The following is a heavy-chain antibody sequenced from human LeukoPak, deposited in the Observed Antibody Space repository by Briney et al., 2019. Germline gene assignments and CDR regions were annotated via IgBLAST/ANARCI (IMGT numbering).Heavy chain of an antibody. D-gene: IGHD1-26*01. J-gene: IGHJ6*03. V-gene: IGHV3-30*02. Sequence: GGSLRLFCAASGFTFSSYGMYWVRQAPGKGLEWLAFIRYDGNKKDYADSVKGRFTISRDNFRNTLYLQMNSLRAEDTAVYYCAKASGSFYPYYYMDVWGKGTTVTVSS. CDR1: GFTFSSYG. CDR3: AKASGSFYPYYYMDV. CDR2: IRYDGNKK.